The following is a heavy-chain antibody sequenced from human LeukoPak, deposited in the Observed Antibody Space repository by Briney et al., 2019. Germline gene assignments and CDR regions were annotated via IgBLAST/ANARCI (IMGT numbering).Heavy chain of an antibody. CDR1: GYTFTSYD. CDR3: ASDYYDSSGYFRKNY. CDR2: MNPNSGNT. J-gene: IGHJ4*02. V-gene: IGHV1-8*01. D-gene: IGHD3-22*01. Sequence: ASVKVSCKASGYTFTSYDINWVRQATGQGLEWMGWMNPNSGNTGYAQKFQGRATMTRNTSISTAYMELSSLRSEDTAVYYCASDYYDSSGYFRKNYWGQGTLVTVSS.